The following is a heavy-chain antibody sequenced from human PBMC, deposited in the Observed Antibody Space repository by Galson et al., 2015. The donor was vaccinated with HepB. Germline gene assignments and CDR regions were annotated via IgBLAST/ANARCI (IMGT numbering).Heavy chain of an antibody. CDR3: AKGAYMSSYSLYGMDA. CDR2: MTNSGSRT. V-gene: IGHV3-23*01. CDR1: GFRFNVYD. D-gene: IGHD6-6*01. J-gene: IGHJ6*02. Sequence: SLRLSCAASGFRFNVYDMNWVRQAPGKGLEWVSGMTNSGSRTYYAESGKGRFTIPRDNSKNTVSLQMSSLRAEDTALYYCAKGAYMSSYSLYGMDAVGQRTTVIVS.